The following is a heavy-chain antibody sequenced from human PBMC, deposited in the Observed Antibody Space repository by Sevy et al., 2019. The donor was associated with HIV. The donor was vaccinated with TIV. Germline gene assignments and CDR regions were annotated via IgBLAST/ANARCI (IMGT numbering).Heavy chain of an antibody. CDR1: GFTFSSYS. D-gene: IGHD6-13*01. J-gene: IGHJ6*03. CDR2: ISSSSSTI. V-gene: IGHV3-48*02. CDR3: ARERTLYSSSPYGYYYMDV. Sequence: GGSLRLSCAASGFTFSSYSMNWVRQAPGKGLEWVSYISSSSSTIYYADSVKGRFTISRDNAKNSLYLQMNSLRDEDTAVYYCARERTLYSSSPYGYYYMDVWGKGTTVTVSS.